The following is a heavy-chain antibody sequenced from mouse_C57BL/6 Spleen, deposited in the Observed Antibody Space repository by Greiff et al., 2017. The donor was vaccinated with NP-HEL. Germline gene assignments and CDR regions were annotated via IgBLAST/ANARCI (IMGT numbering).Heavy chain of an antibody. D-gene: IGHD2-5*01. Sequence: VKLVESGPELVKPGASVKISCKASGYAFSSSWMNWVKQRPGKGLEWIGRIYPGDGDTNYNGKFQGKATLTADKSSSTAYMQLSSLTSEDSAVYFCVYYSNYDYAMDDWGKGTSVTVSS. CDR2: IYPGDGDT. CDR1: GYAFSSSW. V-gene: IGHV1-82*01. J-gene: IGHJ4*01. CDR3: VYYSNYDYAMDD.